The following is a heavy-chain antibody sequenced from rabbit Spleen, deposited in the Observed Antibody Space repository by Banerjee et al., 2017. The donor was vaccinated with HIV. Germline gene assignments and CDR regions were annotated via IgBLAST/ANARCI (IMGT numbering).Heavy chain of an antibody. D-gene: IGHD7-1*01. CDR3: ARGAWSTDCMNL. Sequence: QEQLVESGGGLVQPEGSLTLTCKASGFSFSDRDVMCWVRQAPGKGLEWIACINASTGKPVYATWASGRFTISRTSSTTVTLRMTSLTAADRATYFCARGAWSTDCMNLWGPGTLVTVS. CDR1: GFSFSDRDV. V-gene: IGHV1S45*01. CDR2: INASTGKP. J-gene: IGHJ4*01.